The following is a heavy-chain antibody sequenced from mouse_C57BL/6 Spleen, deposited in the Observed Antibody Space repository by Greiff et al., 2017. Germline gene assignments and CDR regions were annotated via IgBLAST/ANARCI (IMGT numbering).Heavy chain of an antibody. V-gene: IGHV1-72*01. CDR2: IDPNSGGT. CDR1: GYTFTSYW. D-gene: IGHD2-5*01. J-gene: IGHJ4*01. Sequence: QVQLQQPGAELVKPGASVKLSCKASGYTFTSYWMHWVKQRPGRGLEWIGRIDPNSGGTKYNEKFKSKATLTVDKPSSTAYMQLSSLTSEDSAVYYCARLYYSNYHYAMDYWGQGTSVTVSS. CDR3: ARLYYSNYHYAMDY.